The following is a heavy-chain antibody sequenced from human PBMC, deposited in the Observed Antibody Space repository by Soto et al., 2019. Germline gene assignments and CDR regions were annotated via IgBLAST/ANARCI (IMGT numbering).Heavy chain of an antibody. J-gene: IGHJ6*02. CDR3: AHSLDTALATRWTSHPPGHYYYGMDV. D-gene: IGHD5-18*01. CDR1: GFSLSTSGVG. Sequence: QITLKESGPTLVKPTQTLTLTCTFSGFSLSTSGVGVGWIRQPPGKALEWLALIYWDDDKRYSPSLKSRLTITKDPSKNQVVLTMTNMDPVDTATYYCAHSLDTALATRWTSHPPGHYYYGMDVWGQGTTVPVSS. CDR2: IYWDDDK. V-gene: IGHV2-5*02.